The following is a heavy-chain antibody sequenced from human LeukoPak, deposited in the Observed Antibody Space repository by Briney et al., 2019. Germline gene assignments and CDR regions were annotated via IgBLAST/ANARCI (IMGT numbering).Heavy chain of an antibody. Sequence: PSETLSLTCTVSGGSVSSGSYYWSWIRQPPGKGLEWIGYIYYSGSTNYNPSLKSRVTISVDTSKNQFSLKLSSVTAADTAVYYCVRDAGYGIDHWGQGTLVSVSS. CDR2: IYYSGST. V-gene: IGHV4-61*01. J-gene: IGHJ4*02. D-gene: IGHD5-18*01. CDR1: GGSVSSGSYY. CDR3: VRDAGYGIDH.